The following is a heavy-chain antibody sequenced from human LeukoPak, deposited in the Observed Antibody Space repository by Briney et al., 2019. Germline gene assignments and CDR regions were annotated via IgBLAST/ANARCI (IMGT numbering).Heavy chain of an antibody. D-gene: IGHD6-6*01. V-gene: IGHV1-69*13. CDR3: ASGIAALSGYFDY. CDR2: IIPIFGTA. CDR1: GGTFSSYA. J-gene: IGHJ4*02. Sequence: SVKVSCKASGGTFSSYAISWVRQAPGQGLEWMGGIIPIFGTANYAQKFQGRVTITADESTSTAYMELSSLRSEDTAVYYCASGIAALSGYFDYWGQGTLVTVSS.